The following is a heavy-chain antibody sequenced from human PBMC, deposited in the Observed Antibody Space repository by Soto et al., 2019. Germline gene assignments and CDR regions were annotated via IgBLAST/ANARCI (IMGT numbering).Heavy chain of an antibody. CDR1: GFTFSSYA. D-gene: IGHD2-2*01. J-gene: IGHJ4*02. V-gene: IGHV3-23*01. CDR2: ISGSGGST. Sequence: PGGSLRLSCAASGFTFSSYAMSWVRQAPGKGLEWVSAISGSGGSTYYADSVKGRFTISRDNSKNTLYLQMNSLRAEDKAVYYCAKGVVVPAATPYFDYWGQGTLVTVSS. CDR3: AKGVVVPAATPYFDY.